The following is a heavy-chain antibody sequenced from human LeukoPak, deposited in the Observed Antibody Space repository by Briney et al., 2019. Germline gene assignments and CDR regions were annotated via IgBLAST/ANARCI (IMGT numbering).Heavy chain of an antibody. CDR1: GFTFSSYG. D-gene: IGHD1-7*01. Sequence: PGRSLRLSCAAPGFTFSSYGMHWVRQAPGKGLEWVAVIWYDGSNKYYADSVKGRFTISRDNSKNTLYLQMNSLRAEDTAVYYCATAGNYRFDYWGQGTLVTVSS. J-gene: IGHJ4*02. CDR2: IWYDGSNK. CDR3: ATAGNYRFDY. V-gene: IGHV3-33*01.